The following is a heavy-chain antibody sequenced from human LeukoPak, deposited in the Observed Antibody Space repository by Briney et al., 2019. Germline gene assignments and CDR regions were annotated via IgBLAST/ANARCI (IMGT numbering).Heavy chain of an antibody. CDR2: IHHNGGT. J-gene: IGHJ4*02. CDR3: AKHGGFHFDS. V-gene: IGHV4-4*02. CDR1: GGSINNF. D-gene: IGHD3-16*01. Sequence: PSETLSLTCAVSGGSINNFWSWVRQPPGKGLEWIGQIHHNGGTSYNPSLRSRVTMSIDKSKNQFSPHLNSVTAADTAMYYCAKHGGFHFDSWGQGALVTVSS.